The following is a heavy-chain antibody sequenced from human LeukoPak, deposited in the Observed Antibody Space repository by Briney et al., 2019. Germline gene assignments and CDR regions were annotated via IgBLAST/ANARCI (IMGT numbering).Heavy chain of an antibody. J-gene: IGHJ6*03. CDR1: GGSFSGYY. CDR3: ARHIGGRYYYYYMDV. Sequence: PSETLSLTCAAYGGSFSGYYWSWIRQPPGKGLEWIGEINHSGSTNYNPSLKSRVTISVDTSKNQFSLKLSSVTAADTAVYYCARHIGGRYYYYYMDVWGKGTTVTISS. V-gene: IGHV4-34*01. D-gene: IGHD2-21*01. CDR2: INHSGST.